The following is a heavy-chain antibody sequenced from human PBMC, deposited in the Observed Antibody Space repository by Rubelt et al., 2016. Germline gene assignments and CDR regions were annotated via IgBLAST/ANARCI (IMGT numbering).Heavy chain of an antibody. CDR3: ARGLTKQPREY. CDR2: FDPEDGET. Sequence: GGFDPEDGETIYAQKFQGRVTMTEDTSTDTAYMELSSLRSEDTAVYYCARGLTKQPREYWGQGTLVTVSS. J-gene: IGHJ4*02. V-gene: IGHV1-24*01. D-gene: IGHD6-13*01.